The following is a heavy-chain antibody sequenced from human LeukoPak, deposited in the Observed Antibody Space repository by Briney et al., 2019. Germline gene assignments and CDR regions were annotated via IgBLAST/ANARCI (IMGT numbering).Heavy chain of an antibody. CDR3: ARGISSSSWYCRLDYFDY. CDR2: IYYSGST. D-gene: IGHD6-13*01. J-gene: IGHJ4*02. Sequence: SETLSLTCTVSGGSISSYYWSWIRQPPGKGLEWIGYIYYSGSTNYNPSLKSRVTISVDTSKNQFSLKLSSVTAADTAVYYCARGISSSSWYCRLDYFDYWGQGTLVTVSS. V-gene: IGHV4-59*01. CDR1: GGSISSYY.